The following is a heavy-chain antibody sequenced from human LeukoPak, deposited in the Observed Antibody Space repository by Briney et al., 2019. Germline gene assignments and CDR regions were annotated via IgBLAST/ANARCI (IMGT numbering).Heavy chain of an antibody. CDR1: EFTFSSYW. V-gene: IGHV3-74*01. CDR3: ARGVEMATPKDYFDY. CDR2: INSDGSST. D-gene: IGHD5-24*01. J-gene: IGHJ4*02. Sequence: GGSLRLSCAASEFTFSSYWMHWVRQAPGKGLVWVSRINSDGSSTSYADSVKGRFTISRDNAKNTLYLQMNSLRAEDTAVYYRARGVEMATPKDYFDYWGQGTLVTVSS.